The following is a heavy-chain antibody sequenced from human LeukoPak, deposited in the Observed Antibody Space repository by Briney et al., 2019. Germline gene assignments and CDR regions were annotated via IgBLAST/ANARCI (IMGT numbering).Heavy chain of an antibody. CDR2: INPNSGGT. V-gene: IGHV1-2*02. CDR3: ARERVDIVVVPAPNRFDP. J-gene: IGHJ5*02. Sequence: ASVKVSCKASGYTFTAYYMHWVRQAPGQGLEWMGWINPNSGGTNYAQKFQGRVTMTRDTSISTAYMELSRLRSDDTAVYYCARERVDIVVVPAPNRFDPWGQGTLVTVSS. CDR1: GYTFTAYY. D-gene: IGHD2-2*01.